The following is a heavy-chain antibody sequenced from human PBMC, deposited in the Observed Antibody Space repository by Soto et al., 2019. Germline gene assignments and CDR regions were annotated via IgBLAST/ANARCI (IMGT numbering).Heavy chain of an antibody. CDR3: ERDLYSSSSLNNYSYYMDV. Sequence: GGSLRLSCAASGFTVSSNYMSWVRQAPGKGLEWVSVIYSGGSTYYADSVKGRFTISRDNSKNTLYLQMNSLRAEDTAVYYCERDLYSSSSLNNYSYYMDVWGKETTLTVSS. D-gene: IGHD6-6*01. V-gene: IGHV3-66*01. J-gene: IGHJ6*03. CDR1: GFTVSSNY. CDR2: IYSGGST.